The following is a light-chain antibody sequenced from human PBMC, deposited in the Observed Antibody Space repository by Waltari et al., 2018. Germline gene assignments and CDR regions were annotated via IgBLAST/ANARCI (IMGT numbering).Light chain of an antibody. J-gene: IGKJ4*01. V-gene: IGKV3-11*01. CDR1: QSVRSN. Sequence: EIVLTQSPATLSLSPGERATLSCWASQSVRSNIPWSRQRPGQAPRFLTYDASNRATGIPGRFRGSGSGTDFTLTTSRLEPEDFAVYYCQWRSHWPPLAFGGGTKVEIQ. CDR3: QWRSHWPPLA. CDR2: DAS.